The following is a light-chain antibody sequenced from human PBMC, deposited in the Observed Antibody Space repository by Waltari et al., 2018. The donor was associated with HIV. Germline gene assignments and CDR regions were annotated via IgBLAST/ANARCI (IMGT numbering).Light chain of an antibody. CDR1: QSVCSY. CDR2: DAI. CDR3: QQRSDSPPST. Sequence: EIVLTQSPATLSLSPGETATLSCRASQSVCSYLAWYQQKPGRAPRLLIYDAINRATGIPARFSGSGSGTDFTLTISSLEPEDFAVYYCQQRSDSPPSTFGGGTKVEI. J-gene: IGKJ4*01. V-gene: IGKV3-11*01.